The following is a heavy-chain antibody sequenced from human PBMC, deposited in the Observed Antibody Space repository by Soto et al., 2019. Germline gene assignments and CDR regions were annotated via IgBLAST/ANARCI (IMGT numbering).Heavy chain of an antibody. D-gene: IGHD5-12*01. CDR1: GFTFSSYG. Sequence: GGSLRLSCAASGFTFSSYGMHWVRQAPGKGLEWVAVISYDGSNKYYADSVKGRFTISRDNSKNTLYLQMNSLRAEDTAVYYCAKDXLVPRIVATIARSHFDYWGQGTLVTVSS. CDR3: AKDXLVPRIVATIARSHFDY. V-gene: IGHV3-30*18. J-gene: IGHJ4*02. CDR2: ISYDGSNK.